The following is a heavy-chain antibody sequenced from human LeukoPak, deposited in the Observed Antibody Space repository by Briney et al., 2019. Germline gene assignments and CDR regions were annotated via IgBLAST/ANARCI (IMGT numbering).Heavy chain of an antibody. CDR1: GYSLSSGYY. CDR3: AKRVLDY. Sequence: SSETLSLTCTVSGYSLSSGYYWGWIRQPPGKGLEWVSSISSSSSYIYYADSVKGRFTISRDNAKNSLYLQMNSLRAEDTAVYYCAKRVLDYWGQGTLVTVSS. CDR2: ISSSSSYI. V-gene: IGHV3-21*04. J-gene: IGHJ4*02.